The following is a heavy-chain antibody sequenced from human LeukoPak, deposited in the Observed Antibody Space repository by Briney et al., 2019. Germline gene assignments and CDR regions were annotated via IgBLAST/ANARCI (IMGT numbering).Heavy chain of an antibody. CDR3: ARGATYYFDY. Sequence: KASETLSLTCAVYGGSFSGYYWSWIRQPPGKGLEWIGEINHSGSTNYNPSLKSRVTISVDTSKNQFSLKLSSVTAADTAVYYCARGATYYFDYWGQGTLVTVSS. CDR2: INHSGST. J-gene: IGHJ4*02. CDR1: GGSFSGYY. V-gene: IGHV4-34*01.